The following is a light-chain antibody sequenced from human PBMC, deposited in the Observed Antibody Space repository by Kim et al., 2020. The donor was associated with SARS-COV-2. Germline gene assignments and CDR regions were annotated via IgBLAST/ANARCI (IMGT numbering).Light chain of an antibody. CDR2: AAS. V-gene: IGKV1-39*01. J-gene: IGKJ1*01. Sequence: ASVGDRVTITCRASQNISSYLNWYQQKPGKAPKSLIYAASNLQSGVPARFSGSGSGTEFTLTINSLQPDDFATYYCQQNYNNPRTFGQGTKVDIK. CDR3: QQNYNNPRT. CDR1: QNISSY.